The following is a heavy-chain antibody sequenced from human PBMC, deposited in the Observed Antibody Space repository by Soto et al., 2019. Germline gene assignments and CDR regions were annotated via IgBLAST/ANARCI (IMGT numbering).Heavy chain of an antibody. Sequence: QLQLQESGPGLVKPSETLSLTCTVSGGSISSSSYYWGWIRQPPGKGLEWIGSIYYSGSTYYNPSLKSRVTISGDTSKNQFSLKLSSVTAADTAVYYCARHIGYSSSWYVGGVDYWGQGTLVTVSS. CDR1: GGSISSSSYY. D-gene: IGHD6-13*01. CDR2: IYYSGST. J-gene: IGHJ4*02. CDR3: ARHIGYSSSWYVGGVDY. V-gene: IGHV4-39*01.